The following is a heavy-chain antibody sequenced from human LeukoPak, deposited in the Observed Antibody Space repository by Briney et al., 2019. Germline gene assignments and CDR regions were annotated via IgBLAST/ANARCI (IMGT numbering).Heavy chain of an antibody. J-gene: IGHJ4*02. CDR2: IKQDGNEE. CDR1: GFTFSRYW. D-gene: IGHD3-16*01. V-gene: IGHV3-7*01. CDR3: AGDLSLTPLDY. Sequence: GGSLRLSCAASGFTFSRYWMSWVRQIPRKGLEWVANIKQDGNEEYYVDSVKGRFTISRDNAKNSLYLQMNSLRAEDTAVYYCAGDLSLTPLDYWGQGTLVTVSS.